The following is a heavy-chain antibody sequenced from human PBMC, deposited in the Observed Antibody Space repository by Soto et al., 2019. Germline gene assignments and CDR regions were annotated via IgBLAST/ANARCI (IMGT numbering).Heavy chain of an antibody. D-gene: IGHD1-26*01. J-gene: IGHJ3*02. Sequence: QVQLVESGGGLVKPGGSLRLSCAASGFSFSDYYMNWIRQAPGKGLEWVSYISSSSYYTVYADSVKGRFTISRDDAKNSLYLQMNSLRAEDTAVYYCARDKTVGVFDIWGQGTVVTVSS. CDR2: ISSSSYYT. CDR3: ARDKTVGVFDI. V-gene: IGHV3-11*05. CDR1: GFSFSDYY.